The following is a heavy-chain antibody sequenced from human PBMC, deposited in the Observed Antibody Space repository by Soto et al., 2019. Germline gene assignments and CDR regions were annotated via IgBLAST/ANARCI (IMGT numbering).Heavy chain of an antibody. CDR2: IYPTGYT. J-gene: IGHJ4*02. CDR3: AIYFCTSNTCNGEFDY. CDR1: GYSGSTSNW. D-gene: IGHD2-2*01. V-gene: IGHV4-28*01. Sequence: QLPLQESGPGLVKPSDTLSLTCAVSGYSGSTSNWWGWIRQPPGKGLEWIGYIYPTGYTFYNPSLQSRVSMSVDTSKNQFSLKLSSVTAVDAAVYYCAIYFCTSNTCNGEFDYWGQGTLVTVSS.